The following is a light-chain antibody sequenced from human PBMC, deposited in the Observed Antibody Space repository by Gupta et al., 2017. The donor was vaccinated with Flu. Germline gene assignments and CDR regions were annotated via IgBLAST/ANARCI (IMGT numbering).Light chain of an antibody. J-gene: IGLJ3*02. CDR2: GKN. CDR1: SISRYY. Sequence: TTRISSASTSISRYYPSCCQQKPERAPVLVIYGKNNRPSAIADQCSGSGSWDTGSLTLTGAQQEDEADYYCSAREASGNHPLVFGGGTKLTVL. CDR3: SAREASGNHPLV. V-gene: IGLV3-19*01.